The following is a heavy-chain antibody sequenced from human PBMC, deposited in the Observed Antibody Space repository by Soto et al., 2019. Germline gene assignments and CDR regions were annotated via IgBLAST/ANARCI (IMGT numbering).Heavy chain of an antibody. V-gene: IGHV1-18*04. CDR1: PYTFTSFG. J-gene: IGHJ6*02. CDR3: ARSGATRPVYYHGMDV. D-gene: IGHD1-26*01. CDR2: ISGYNGHT. Sequence: ASVEVSCKASPYTFTSFGISWVRQAPGQGLEWMGWISGYNGHTNFAQELQGRLTMTTDTPTNTAYMELRSLTSDDTAVYYCARSGATRPVYYHGMDVWGQGTTVTVSS.